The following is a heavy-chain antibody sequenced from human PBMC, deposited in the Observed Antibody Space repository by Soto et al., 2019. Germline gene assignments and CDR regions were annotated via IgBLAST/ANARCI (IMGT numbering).Heavy chain of an antibody. V-gene: IGHV4-4*07. D-gene: IGHD4-17*01. CDR1: GASISSYY. J-gene: IGHJ4*02. CDR3: ATALLDFGDYYFNY. Sequence: SETLSLTCTVSGASISSYYWIWIRQPAGKGLEWIGRVFISGSTNYNPSLESRVTMSVDTSKNQFSLRLSSVTAADTAVYYCATALLDFGDYYFNYWGQGAMVTV. CDR2: VFISGST.